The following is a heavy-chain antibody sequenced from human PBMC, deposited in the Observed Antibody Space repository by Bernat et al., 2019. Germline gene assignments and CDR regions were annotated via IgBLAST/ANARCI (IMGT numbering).Heavy chain of an antibody. CDR3: LRDSVAGRQDFDY. Sequence: EVPLVESGGGLVRPGGSLRPSCAASGFTFSSYWMHWVRQAPGKGLVWVSRINLDGSSTSYVDSVKGRCTISRDNAKNTLYRQMTSMRAEDTAVYYCLRDSVAGRQDFDYWGQGTLVTVSS. CDR2: INLDGSST. CDR1: GFTFSSYW. D-gene: IGHD6-19*01. V-gene: IGHV3-74*01. J-gene: IGHJ4*02.